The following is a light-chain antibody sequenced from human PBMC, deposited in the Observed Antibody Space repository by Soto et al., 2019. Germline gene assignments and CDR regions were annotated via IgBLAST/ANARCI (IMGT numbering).Light chain of an antibody. CDR2: SNS. J-gene: IGLJ2*01. CDR1: SSNIGAGYD. Sequence: QSVLTQPPSVSGAPGQRVTISCTGSSSNIGAGYDVHWYQQLPGTAPKLLIYSNSNRPSGVPDRFSGSKSGTSASLAITGLQAEDEADYYRQSYDSSLSGVVFDGGTKLTVL. CDR3: QSYDSSLSGVV. V-gene: IGLV1-40*01.